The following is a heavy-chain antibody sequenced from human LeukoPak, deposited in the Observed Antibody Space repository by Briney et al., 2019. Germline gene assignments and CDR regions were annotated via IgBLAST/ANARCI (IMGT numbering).Heavy chain of an antibody. D-gene: IGHD5-24*01. V-gene: IGHV4-59*06. CDR2: TYYSGST. Sequence: SETLSLTCTVSGGSISSYYWSWIRQHPGKGLEWIGYTYYSGSTYYNPSLKSRVTISVDTSKNQFSLKLSSVTAADTAVYYCARDRVSKDAFDIWGQGTMVTVSS. CDR1: GGSISSYY. J-gene: IGHJ3*02. CDR3: ARDRVSKDAFDI.